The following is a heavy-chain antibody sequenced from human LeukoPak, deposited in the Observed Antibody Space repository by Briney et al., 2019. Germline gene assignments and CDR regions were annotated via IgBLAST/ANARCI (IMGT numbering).Heavy chain of an antibody. CDR3: AKDRGNGCSSTSCRSPNWFDP. CDR1: GFTFRSYT. V-gene: IGHV3-23*01. CDR2: ISDSGDST. J-gene: IGHJ5*02. Sequence: GGSLRLSCAASGFTFRSYTMRWVRQAPGKGLEWVSAISDSGDSTDYADSVKGRFTISRDNAKNTLYLQMNSLRAEDTAVYYCAKDRGNGCSSTSCRSPNWFDPWGQGTLVTVSS. D-gene: IGHD2-2*01.